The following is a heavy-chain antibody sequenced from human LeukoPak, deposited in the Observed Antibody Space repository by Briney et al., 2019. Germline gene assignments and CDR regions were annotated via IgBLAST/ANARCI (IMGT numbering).Heavy chain of an antibody. D-gene: IGHD3-9*01. CDR2: IYYSGST. J-gene: IGHJ5*02. Sequence: SETLSLTCTVSGGSISSSSYYWGWIRQPPGKGLEWIGSIYYSGSTYYNPSLKSRVTISVDTSKNQFSLKLSSVTAADTAVYYCARLHYDILTITPWFEPWGQGTLVTVSS. CDR1: GGSISSSSYY. CDR3: ARLHYDILTITPWFEP. V-gene: IGHV4-39*01.